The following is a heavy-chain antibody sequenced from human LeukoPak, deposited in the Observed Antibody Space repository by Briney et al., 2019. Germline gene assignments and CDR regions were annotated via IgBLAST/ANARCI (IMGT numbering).Heavy chain of an antibody. J-gene: IGHJ4*02. Sequence: SGGSLRLSCAASGFTFSNYVMNWVRQAPGKGLEWVSSISSSSSYIYYADSVKGRFTISRDNAKNSLYLQMNSLRAEDTAVYYCARLSRAAAGRWGQGTLVTVSS. CDR3: ARLSRAAAGR. CDR2: ISSSSSYI. V-gene: IGHV3-21*01. D-gene: IGHD6-13*01. CDR1: GFTFSNYV.